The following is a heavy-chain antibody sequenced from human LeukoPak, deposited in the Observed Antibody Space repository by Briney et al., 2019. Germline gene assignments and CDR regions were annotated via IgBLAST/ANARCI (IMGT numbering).Heavy chain of an antibody. D-gene: IGHD3-22*01. CDR1: GYTFTSCG. CDR2: ISAYNGNT. J-gene: IGHJ4*02. CDR3: ARDDSSRTLPIY. Sequence: ASVKVSCKXSGYTFTSCGISWVRQAPGQGLEWMGWISAYNGNTNYSQKLQGRVTMTTDTSTSTAYMELRSLRSDDTAVYYCARDDSSRTLPIYWGQGTLVTVSS. V-gene: IGHV1-18*01.